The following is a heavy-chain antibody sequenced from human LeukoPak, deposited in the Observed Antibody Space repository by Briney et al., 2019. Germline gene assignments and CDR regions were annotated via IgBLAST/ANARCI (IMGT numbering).Heavy chain of an antibody. CDR3: ARVTSDVSWHNWFDP. D-gene: IGHD4-17*01. CDR1: GDSMSSSNYY. V-gene: IGHV4-39*01. CDR2: IYYSGST. J-gene: IGHJ5*02. Sequence: PSETLSLTCTVSGDSMSSSNYYWAWIRQPPGKGLEWIGTIYYSGSTYYNPSLNSRVTISVDTSKNQFSLKVNSVSAADTAVYYCARVTSDVSWHNWFDPWGQGTLVTVSS.